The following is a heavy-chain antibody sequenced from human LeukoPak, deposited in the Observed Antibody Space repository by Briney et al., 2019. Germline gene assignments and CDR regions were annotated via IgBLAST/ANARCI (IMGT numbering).Heavy chain of an antibody. CDR1: GGTFSSYA. Sequence: GASVKVSCKASGGTFSSYAISWVRQVPGQGLEWMGGIIPIFGTANYAQKFQGRVTITTDESTSTAYMELSSLRSEDTAVYYCARSSGPMSQHMDVWGKGTTVTVSS. J-gene: IGHJ6*03. V-gene: IGHV1-69*05. CDR3: ARSSGPMSQHMDV. D-gene: IGHD3-10*01. CDR2: IIPIFGTA.